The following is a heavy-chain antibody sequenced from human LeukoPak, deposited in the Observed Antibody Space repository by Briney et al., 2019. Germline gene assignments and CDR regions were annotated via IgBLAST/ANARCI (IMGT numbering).Heavy chain of an antibody. D-gene: IGHD4-11*01. V-gene: IGHV1-2*02. CDR2: INPNSGGT. Sequence: SVKVSCKASGYTFTGYYMHWVRQAPGQGLEWLGWINPNSGGTNYAQKFQGRVTMTRDTSISTAYMELSRLRSDDTAVYYCATPGGLDSNYIFDYWGQGTLVTVSS. CDR3: ATPGGLDSNYIFDY. J-gene: IGHJ4*02. CDR1: GYTFTGYY.